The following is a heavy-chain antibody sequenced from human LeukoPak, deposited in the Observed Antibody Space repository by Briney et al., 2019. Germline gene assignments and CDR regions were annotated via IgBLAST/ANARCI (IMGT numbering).Heavy chain of an antibody. CDR3: ARQQLEWATIRNVGYYQYYYMDV. Sequence: ASVKVSCKASGYTFTNYDIHWVRQATGQGPEWMGWMNPKNDNTGYAQKFQGRVTMTTDTPTTTAYMELRSLRSDDTAVYYCARQQLEWATIRNVGYYQYYYMDVWGKGTTVTVSS. D-gene: IGHD1-1*01. V-gene: IGHV1-8*01. CDR2: MNPKNDNT. CDR1: GYTFTNYD. J-gene: IGHJ6*03.